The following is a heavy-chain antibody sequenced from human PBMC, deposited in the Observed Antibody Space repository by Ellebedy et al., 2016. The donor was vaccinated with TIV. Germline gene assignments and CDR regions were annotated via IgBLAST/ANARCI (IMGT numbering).Heavy chain of an antibody. D-gene: IGHD2-21*01. J-gene: IGHJ3*02. V-gene: IGHV4-61*01. Sequence: SETLSLXXTVSGGSVSSGSYYWSWIRQPPGKGLEWIGYIYYSGSTNYNPSLKSRVTISVDTSKNQFSLKLSSVTAADTAVYYCARDGDTVLDAFDIWGQGTMVTVSS. CDR2: IYYSGST. CDR3: ARDGDTVLDAFDI. CDR1: GGSVSSGSYY.